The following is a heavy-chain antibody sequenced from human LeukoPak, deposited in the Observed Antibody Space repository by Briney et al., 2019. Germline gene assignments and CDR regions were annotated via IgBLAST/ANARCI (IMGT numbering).Heavy chain of an antibody. CDR3: ARRRPSGRGSFDY. J-gene: IGHJ4*02. CDR1: GGSISSYY. Sequence: SETLSLTCTVSGGSISSYYWSWIRQPPGKGLEWIGYIYYSGSTNYNPSLKSRVTISVDTSKNQFSLKLSSVTAADTAVYYCARRRPSGRGSFDYWGQGTLVTVSS. D-gene: IGHD1-26*01. V-gene: IGHV4-59*08. CDR2: IYYSGST.